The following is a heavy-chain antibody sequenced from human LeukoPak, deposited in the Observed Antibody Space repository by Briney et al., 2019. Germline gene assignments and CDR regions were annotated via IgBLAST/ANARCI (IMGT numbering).Heavy chain of an antibody. J-gene: IGHJ4*02. V-gene: IGHV3-74*01. CDR3: ARVAEYSTAGMRY. CDR2: ISSDGSTT. D-gene: IGHD6-6*01. CDR1: GFTFSNYW. Sequence: GGSLRLSCAASGFTFSNYWMHWVRQAPGKGLVWVSRISSDGSTTTYADSVKGRFTISRDNAKNTLYLQMNSLRAEDTALYYCARVAEYSTAGMRYWGQGTLVTVSS.